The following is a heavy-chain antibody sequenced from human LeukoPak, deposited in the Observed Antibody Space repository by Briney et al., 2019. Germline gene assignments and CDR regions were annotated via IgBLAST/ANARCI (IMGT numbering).Heavy chain of an antibody. CDR1: GYTFTGYY. CDR2: INPNSGGT. V-gene: IGHV1-2*04. Sequence: ASVKVSCKASGYTFTGYYMHWVRQAPGQGLEWMGWINPNSGGTNYAQKFQGWVTMTRDTSISTAYMELSRLRSDDTAVYYCARVHCSSTSCYVGPFDPCGQGTLVTVSS. CDR3: ARVHCSSTSCYVGPFDP. D-gene: IGHD2-2*01. J-gene: IGHJ5*02.